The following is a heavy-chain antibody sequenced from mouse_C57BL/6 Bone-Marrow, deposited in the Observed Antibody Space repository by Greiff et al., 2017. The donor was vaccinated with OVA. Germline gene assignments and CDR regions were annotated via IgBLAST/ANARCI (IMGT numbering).Heavy chain of an antibody. CDR1: GFSLTSYG. V-gene: IGHV2-6*01. J-gene: IGHJ4*01. CDR2: IWGVGST. D-gene: IGHD1-1*01. CDR3: AIDDGSKGGYAMDY. Sequence: VKLLESGPGLVAPSQSLSITCTVSGFSLTSYGVDWVRQSPGKGLEWLGVIWGVGSTNYNSALKSRLSISKDNSKSQVFLKMNSLQADDTAMYYCAIDDGSKGGYAMDYWGQGTSVTVSS.